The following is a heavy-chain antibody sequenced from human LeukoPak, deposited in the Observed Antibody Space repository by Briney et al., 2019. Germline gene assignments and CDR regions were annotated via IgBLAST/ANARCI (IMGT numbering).Heavy chain of an antibody. CDR2: IYTSGST. V-gene: IGHV4-61*02. Sequence: PSETLSLTCTVSGGSISSGSYYWSWIRQPAGKGLEWIGRIYTSGSTNYNPSLKSRVTISVDTSKNQFSLKLSSATAADTAAYYCARDRSSSPWWYFDLWGRGTLVTVSS. J-gene: IGHJ2*01. D-gene: IGHD6-13*01. CDR1: GGSISSGSYY. CDR3: ARDRSSSPWWYFDL.